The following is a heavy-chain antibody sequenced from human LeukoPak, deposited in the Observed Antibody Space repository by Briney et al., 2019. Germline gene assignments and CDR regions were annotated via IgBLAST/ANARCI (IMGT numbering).Heavy chain of an antibody. V-gene: IGHV3-23*01. CDR2: ISGSGGST. Sequence: SGGSLRLSCAASGFTFSSYAMSWVRQAPGKGLEWVSAISGSGGSTYYADSVKGRFTISRDNSKNTLYLQMNSLRAEDTAVYYCAKSFGPVIAAAGTGADWGQGTLVTVSS. J-gene: IGHJ4*02. CDR3: AKSFGPVIAAAGTGAD. D-gene: IGHD6-13*01. CDR1: GFTFSSYA.